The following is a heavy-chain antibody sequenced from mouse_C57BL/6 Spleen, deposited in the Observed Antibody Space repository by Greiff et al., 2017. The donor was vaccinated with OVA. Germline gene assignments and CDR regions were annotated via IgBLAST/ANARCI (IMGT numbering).Heavy chain of an antibody. CDR3: ARGHYSNYNYAMDY. V-gene: IGHV5-17*01. D-gene: IGHD2-5*01. CDR2: ISSGSSTI. Sequence: EVHLVESGGGLVKPGGSLKLSCAASGFTFSDYGMHWVRQAPEKGLEWVAYISSGSSTIYYADTVKGRFTISRDNAKNTLFLQMTSLRSEDTAMYYCARGHYSNYNYAMDYWGQGTSVTVSS. CDR1: GFTFSDYG. J-gene: IGHJ4*01.